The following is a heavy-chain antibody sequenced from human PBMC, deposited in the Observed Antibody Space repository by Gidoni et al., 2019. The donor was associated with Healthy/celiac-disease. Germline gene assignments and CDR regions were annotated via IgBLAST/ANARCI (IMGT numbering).Heavy chain of an antibody. D-gene: IGHD4-17*01. CDR1: GFSLSNARMG. J-gene: IGHJ6*02. CDR2: IFSNDEK. Sequence: QVTLKESGPVLVKPTETLTLTCTVSGFSLSNARMGVSWIRQPPGKALEWLAHIFSNDEKSYSTSLKSRLTISKDTSKSQVVLTMTNMDPVDTATYYCARDRGDYAGHYYYYGMDVWGQGTTVTVSS. V-gene: IGHV2-26*01. CDR3: ARDRGDYAGHYYYYGMDV.